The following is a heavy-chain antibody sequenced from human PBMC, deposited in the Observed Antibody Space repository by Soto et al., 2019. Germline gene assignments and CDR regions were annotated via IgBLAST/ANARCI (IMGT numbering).Heavy chain of an antibody. Sequence: SVKVSCTASGFTFTSSAVQWVRQARGQRLEWIGWIVVGSGNTNYAQKFQERVTITRDMSTSTAYMELSSLRSEDTAVYYCAADPLLGWLRHDAFDIWGQGTMVTVSS. CDR1: GFTFTSSA. CDR3: AADPLLGWLRHDAFDI. D-gene: IGHD5-12*01. J-gene: IGHJ3*02. CDR2: IVVGSGNT. V-gene: IGHV1-58*01.